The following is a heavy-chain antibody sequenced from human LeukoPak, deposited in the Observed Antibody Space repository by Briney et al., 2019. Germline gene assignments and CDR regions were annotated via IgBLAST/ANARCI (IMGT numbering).Heavy chain of an antibody. CDR3: ARVTEYSMI. D-gene: IGHD6-6*01. CDR2: IYYSGST. J-gene: IGHJ3*02. V-gene: IGHV4-39*07. Sequence: PSETLSLTCTVSGGSIRSSTDYWGWIRQPPGKELEWIGSIYYSGSTYYNPSLKSRVTISVDTSKNQFSLKLSSVTAADTAVYYCARVTEYSMIWGQGTMVTVSS. CDR1: GGSIRSSTDY.